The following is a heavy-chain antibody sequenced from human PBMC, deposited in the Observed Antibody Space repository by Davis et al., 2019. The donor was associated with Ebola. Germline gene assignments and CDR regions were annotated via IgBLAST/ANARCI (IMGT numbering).Heavy chain of an antibody. J-gene: IGHJ4*02. Sequence: GGSLRLSCAASGFTFSGSAMHWVRQASGKGLEWVGRIRSKANSYATAYAASVKGRFTISRDDSKNTAYLQMNSLKTEDTAVYYCTRPHINLNPGWGQGTLVTVSS. V-gene: IGHV3-73*01. CDR1: GFTFSGSA. CDR3: TRPHINLNPG. D-gene: IGHD1-14*01. CDR2: IRSKANSYAT.